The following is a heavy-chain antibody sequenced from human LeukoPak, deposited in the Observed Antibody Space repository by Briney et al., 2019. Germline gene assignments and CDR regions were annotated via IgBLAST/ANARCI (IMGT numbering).Heavy chain of an antibody. J-gene: IGHJ1*01. D-gene: IGHD2-15*01. Sequence: SETLSLTCAVYGGSFSGYYWSWIRQPPGKGLEWIGEINHSGSTNYNPSLKSRVTISVDTSKNQFSLKLSSVTAADTAVYHCARKTRRSDRYCSGGSCYSPAGYFQHWGQGTLVTVSS. CDR3: ARKTRRSDRYCSGGSCYSPAGYFQH. CDR1: GGSFSGYY. V-gene: IGHV4-34*01. CDR2: INHSGST.